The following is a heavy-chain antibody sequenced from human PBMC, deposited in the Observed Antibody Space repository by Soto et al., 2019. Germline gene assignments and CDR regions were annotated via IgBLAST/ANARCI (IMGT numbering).Heavy chain of an antibody. J-gene: IGHJ3*02. Sequence: ASVKVSCKASGYTFTSYAMHWVRQAPGQGLEWMGWISAYNGNTNYAQKLQGRVTMTTDTSTSTAYMELRSLRSDDTAVYYCARAITVVTPAFDIWGQGTMVTVSS. V-gene: IGHV1-18*01. CDR3: ARAITVVTPAFDI. CDR1: GYTFTSYA. D-gene: IGHD2-21*02. CDR2: ISAYNGNT.